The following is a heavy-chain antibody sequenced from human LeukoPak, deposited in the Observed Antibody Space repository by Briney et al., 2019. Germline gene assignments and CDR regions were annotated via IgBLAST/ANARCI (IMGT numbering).Heavy chain of an antibody. V-gene: IGHV1-69*13. D-gene: IGHD3-22*01. CDR3: ARVDSSGYYYLDY. J-gene: IGHJ4*02. CDR1: GGTFSSYA. Sequence: GASVTVSCKASGGTFSSYAISWVRQAPGQGLEWMGGIIPIFGTANYAQKFQGRVTITAEESTSTAYMELSSLRSEDTAVYYCARVDSSGYYYLDYWGQGTLVTVSS. CDR2: IIPIFGTA.